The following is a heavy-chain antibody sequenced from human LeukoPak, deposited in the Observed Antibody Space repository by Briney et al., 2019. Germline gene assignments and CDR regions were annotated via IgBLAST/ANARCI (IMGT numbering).Heavy chain of an antibody. J-gene: IGHJ4*02. D-gene: IGHD3-16*01. Sequence: GGSLRLSCAASGFTFSSYGMHWVRQAPGKGLEWVAFIRYDGSNKYYADSVKGRFTISRDNSKNTLYLQMNSLRPEDTAVYYCAGGVGWHIDDWGQGTQVTVSS. CDR3: AGGVGWHIDD. V-gene: IGHV3-30*02. CDR2: IRYDGSNK. CDR1: GFTFSSYG.